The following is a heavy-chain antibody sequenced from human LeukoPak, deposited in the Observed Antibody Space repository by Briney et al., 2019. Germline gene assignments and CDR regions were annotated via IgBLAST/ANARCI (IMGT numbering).Heavy chain of an antibody. CDR3: AKVGIAAAGATTRYLPYYFDY. Sequence: GGSLRLSCAASGFTFSSYAMSWVRQAPGKGLEWFSAISGSGGSTYYADSVKGRFTISRDNSKNTPYLQMNSLRAEDTAVYYCAKVGIAAAGATTRYLPYYFDYWGQGTLVTVSS. CDR1: GFTFSSYA. J-gene: IGHJ4*02. D-gene: IGHD6-13*01. V-gene: IGHV3-23*01. CDR2: ISGSGGST.